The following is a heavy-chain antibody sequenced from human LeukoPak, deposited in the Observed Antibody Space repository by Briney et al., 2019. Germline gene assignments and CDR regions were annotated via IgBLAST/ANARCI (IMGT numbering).Heavy chain of an antibody. J-gene: IGHJ6*02. CDR2: IKRDGSVI. CDR1: GFIFSKYW. CDR3: AKAMSLWFGELFSGMDV. D-gene: IGHD3-10*01. Sequence: PGGSLRLSCAASGFIFSKYWMTWVRQAPGKGLEWVANIKRDGSVIHYVDSVKGRFTISRDNAKNSLYLQMNSLRAEDTAVYYCAKAMSLWFGELFSGMDVWGQGTTVTVSS. V-gene: IGHV3-7*01.